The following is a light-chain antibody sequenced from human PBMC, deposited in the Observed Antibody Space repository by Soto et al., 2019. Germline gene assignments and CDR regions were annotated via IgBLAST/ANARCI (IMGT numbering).Light chain of an antibody. V-gene: IGLV2-14*03. CDR1: SSDIGGYNS. J-gene: IGLJ1*01. CDR3: CSSTGISTLL. CDR2: DVT. Sequence: QSVLTQSPSASGSPGQSVTISCTGTSSDIGGYNSVSWYQQHPGKAPKVMIYDVTKRPSGVSNRFSGSKSGSTASLTISGLQAEDEAHYYCCSSTGISTLLFATGTKVTVL.